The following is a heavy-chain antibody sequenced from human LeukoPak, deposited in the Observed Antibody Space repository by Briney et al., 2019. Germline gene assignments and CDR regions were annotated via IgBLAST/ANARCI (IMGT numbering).Heavy chain of an antibody. CDR2: IYHSGST. CDR3: AREEVAVAGTQDY. CDR1: GYSINSGNY. J-gene: IGHJ4*02. D-gene: IGHD6-19*01. Sequence: PSETLSLTCAVSGYSINSGNYWGWIRQPPGKGLEWIGSIYHSGSTYYNPSLKSRVTISVDTSKNQFSLKLSSVTAADTAVYYCAREEVAVAGTQDYWGQGTLVTVSS. V-gene: IGHV4-38-2*02.